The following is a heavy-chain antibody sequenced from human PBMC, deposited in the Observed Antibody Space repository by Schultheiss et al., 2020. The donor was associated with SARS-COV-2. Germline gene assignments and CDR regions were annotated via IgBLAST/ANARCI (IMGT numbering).Heavy chain of an antibody. V-gene: IGHV4-34*01. Sequence: SETLSLTCAVYGGPFSTYYWTWIRQSPGKGLEWIGEINHSGSTNYNPSLKSRVTMSVDTSKNQFSLKLSSVTAADTAVYYCAKDKAVGLAYAYWYFDLWGRGTLVTVSS. CDR1: GGPFSTYY. CDR2: INHSGST. J-gene: IGHJ2*01. D-gene: IGHD2-2*01. CDR3: AKDKAVGLAYAYWYFDL.